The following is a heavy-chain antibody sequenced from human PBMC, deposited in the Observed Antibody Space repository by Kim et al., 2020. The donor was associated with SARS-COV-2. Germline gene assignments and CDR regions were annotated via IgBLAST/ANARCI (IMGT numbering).Heavy chain of an antibody. CDR3: ARPSSTSCPCYYMDV. J-gene: IGHJ6*03. Sequence: GGSLRLSCAASGFTFSTYWMYWVRQAPGKGLVLVSRINSDGSSTNYADSVKGRFTISRYNAKNTLYLQMNILRAEDTAVYYCARPSSTSCPCYYMDVWGKGTTVTVSS. CDR1: GFTFSTYW. D-gene: IGHD2-2*01. CDR2: INSDGSST. V-gene: IGHV3-74*01.